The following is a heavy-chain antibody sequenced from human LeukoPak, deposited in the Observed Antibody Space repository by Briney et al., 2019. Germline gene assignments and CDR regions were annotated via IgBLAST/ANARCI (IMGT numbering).Heavy chain of an antibody. J-gene: IGHJ4*02. Sequence: GGSPRLSCAASGFSVNSNYMSWVRQAPGKGLEWVSVISGGGSTYYADSVKGRFTISRDISKNTLYLQMNSLRAEDTAVYYCARGGGSGSYESFDYWGQGALVTVSS. CDR3: ARGGGSGSYESFDY. CDR2: ISGGGST. V-gene: IGHV3-53*01. CDR1: GFSVNSNY. D-gene: IGHD3-10*01.